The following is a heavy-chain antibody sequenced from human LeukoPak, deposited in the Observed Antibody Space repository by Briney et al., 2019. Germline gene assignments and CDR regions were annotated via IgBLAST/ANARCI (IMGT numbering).Heavy chain of an antibody. D-gene: IGHD2-2*01. V-gene: IGHV5-10-1*01. CDR1: GYSFTSYW. CDR2: IDPSDSYT. CDR3: ARHSRDCSSTSCSWFDP. J-gene: IGHJ5*02. Sequence: GESLKISCKGSGYSFTSYWISWVRQMPGKGLEWMGRIDPSDSYTNYSPSFQGHVTISADKSISTAYLQWSSLKASDTAMHYCARHSRDCSSTSCSWFDPWGQGTLVTVSS.